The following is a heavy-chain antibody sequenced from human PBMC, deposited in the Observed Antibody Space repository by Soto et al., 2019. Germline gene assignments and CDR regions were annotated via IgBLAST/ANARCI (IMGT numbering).Heavy chain of an antibody. CDR1: GDSVSSNTVA. CDR2: SYYRSKWYN. CDR3: AREKWAAAGGINWFDP. V-gene: IGHV6-1*01. J-gene: IGHJ5*02. D-gene: IGHD6-13*01. Sequence: SQTLSLTCVVSGDSVSSNTVAWNWIRQSPSRGLEWLGRSYYRSKWYNDYAVSVKSRITINPDTSKNQFSLQLNSVTPEDTAVYYCAREKWAAAGGINWFDPWGQGTLVTVSS.